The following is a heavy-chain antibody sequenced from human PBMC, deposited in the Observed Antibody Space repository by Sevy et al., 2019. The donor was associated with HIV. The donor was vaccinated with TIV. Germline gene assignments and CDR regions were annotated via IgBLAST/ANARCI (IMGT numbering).Heavy chain of an antibody. CDR3: ARLTGAARPYYSFDI. V-gene: IGHV3-48*02. Sequence: GGSLRLSCAASGFTFSSYGMNWVRQAPGKGLEWVSYIRSSSSITYYADSVKGRFTISRDNDNKLLYLQMNSLRDEETAVYYCARLTGAARPYYSFDIWGQGTMVTVSS. CDR2: IRSSSSIT. CDR1: GFTFSSYG. D-gene: IGHD6-6*01. J-gene: IGHJ3*02.